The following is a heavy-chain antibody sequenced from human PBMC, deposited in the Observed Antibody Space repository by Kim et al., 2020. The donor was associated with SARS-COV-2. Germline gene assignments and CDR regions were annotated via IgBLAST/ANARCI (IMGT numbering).Heavy chain of an antibody. CDR1: GGSFSGYY. V-gene: IGHV4-34*01. J-gene: IGHJ4*02. CDR3: ARKQLRISFDY. CDR2: INHSGST. D-gene: IGHD4-17*01. Sequence: SETLSLTCAVYGGSFSGYYWSWIRQPPGKGLEWIGEINHSGSTNYNPSLKSRVTISVDTSKNQFSLKLSSVTAADTAVYYCARKQLRISFDYWGQGTLVTVSS.